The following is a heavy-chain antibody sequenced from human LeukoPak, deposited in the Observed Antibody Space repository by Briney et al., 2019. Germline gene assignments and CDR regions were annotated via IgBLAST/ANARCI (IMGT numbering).Heavy chain of an antibody. CDR1: GYTFTSYG. CDR3: ATVPPFVPPRRDAFDI. J-gene: IGHJ3*02. Sequence: ASVKVSCKASGYTFTSYGISWVRQAPGQGLEWMGWISAYNGNTNYAQKLQGRVTMTTDTSTSTAYMELSSLRSEDTAVYYCATVPPFVPPRRDAFDIWGQGTMVTVSS. CDR2: ISAYNGNT. D-gene: IGHD3-16*01. V-gene: IGHV1-18*01.